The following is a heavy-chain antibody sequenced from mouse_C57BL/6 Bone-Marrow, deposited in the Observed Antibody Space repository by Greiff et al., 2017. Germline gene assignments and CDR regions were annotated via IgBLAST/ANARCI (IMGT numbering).Heavy chain of an antibody. CDR3: ARSGALDY. CDR1: GYTFTSYW. Sequence: VQLQESGAELVMPGASVKLSCKASGYTFTSYWMHWVKQRPGQGLEWIGEIDPSDSYTNYNQKFKGKSTLTVDKSSSTAYMQLSSLTSEDSAVYYCARSGALDYWGQGTTLTVSS. V-gene: IGHV1-69*01. CDR2: IDPSDSYT. J-gene: IGHJ2*01. D-gene: IGHD3-1*01.